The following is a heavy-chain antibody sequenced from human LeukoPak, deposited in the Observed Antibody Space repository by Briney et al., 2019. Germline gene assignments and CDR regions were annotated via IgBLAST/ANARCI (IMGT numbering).Heavy chain of an antibody. CDR3: GQSKVVTPGAFDF. CDR1: GGTFSSYA. D-gene: IGHD4-23*01. CDR2: IIPFFGTA. J-gene: IGHJ3*01. V-gene: IGHV1-69*06. Sequence: ASVKVSCKASGGTFSSYAISWVRQAPGQGLEWMGRIIPFFGTANYAQKFRDRLTLTADTSTSTAYMELSSLRSEDTAVYYCGQSKVVTPGAFDFWGQGTMVTVSS.